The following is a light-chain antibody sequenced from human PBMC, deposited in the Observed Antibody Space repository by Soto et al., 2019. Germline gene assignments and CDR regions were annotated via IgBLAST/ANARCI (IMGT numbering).Light chain of an antibody. CDR2: GAS. CDR1: QDVGKW. CDR3: QQYNRYLT. V-gene: IGKV1D-16*01. J-gene: IGKJ4*01. Sequence: DIQMTQSPSSVSASVGDRVTITCRASQDVGKWLAWYQQKPGKAPTLLIHGASSLQSGVPSRYSGSGSGTEFTLTISSLQPDDFATYYCQQYNRYLTFGGGTKVDIK.